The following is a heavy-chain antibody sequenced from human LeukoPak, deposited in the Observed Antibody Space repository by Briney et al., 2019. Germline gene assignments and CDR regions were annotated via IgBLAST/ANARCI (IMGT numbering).Heavy chain of an antibody. CDR3: ARTDSGSYYGAFDI. CDR1: GYTFTSYG. V-gene: IGHV1-18*01. Sequence: GASVKVPCKASGYTFTSYGISWVRQAPGQGLEWMGWISAYNGNTNYAQKLQGRVTMTTDTSTSTAYMELRSLRSDDTAVYYCARTDSGSYYGAFDIWGQGTMVTVSS. D-gene: IGHD1-26*01. J-gene: IGHJ3*02. CDR2: ISAYNGNT.